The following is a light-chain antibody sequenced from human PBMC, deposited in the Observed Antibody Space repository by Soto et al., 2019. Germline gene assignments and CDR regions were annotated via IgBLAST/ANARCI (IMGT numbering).Light chain of an antibody. CDR1: QSAISN. CDR3: QQYGSSIIT. CDR2: DAS. J-gene: IGKJ5*01. V-gene: IGKV3-20*01. Sequence: EIVRTQSPATLSVSPGERVTLSCRASQSAISNLAWYQQKPGQTPRLLIYDASSRATGIPDRFSGSGSGTDFNLTISRLETEDFAVYDCQQYGSSIITFGQGTRLEIK.